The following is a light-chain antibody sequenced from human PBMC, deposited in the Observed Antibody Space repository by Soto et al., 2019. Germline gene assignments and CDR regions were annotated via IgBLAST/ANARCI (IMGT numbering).Light chain of an antibody. Sequence: IVLTQSPGTLSLSPGERATLSCGASQSVSASYLAWYQQKPGQSPRLLIYGASRRATGIPDMFSAGGSGTDFTLTISRLEPEDFAVYYCQQYDSSPVTCGQGSKVEIK. CDR3: QQYDSSPVT. V-gene: IGKV3-20*01. J-gene: IGKJ2*01. CDR1: QSVSASY. CDR2: GAS.